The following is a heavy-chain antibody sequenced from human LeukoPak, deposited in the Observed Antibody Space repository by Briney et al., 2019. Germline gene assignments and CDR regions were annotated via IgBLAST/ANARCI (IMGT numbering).Heavy chain of an antibody. CDR3: AKDTSIGRYFTNSVCSPFDY. J-gene: IGHJ4*02. CDR2: ISDTGATT. Sequence: GGSLRLSCAGSGFTFSSYAMIWVRQAPGKGLEWVSAISDTGATTYDADSVKGRFTISRDNSRSTLYLQMNSLRAEDTALYYCAKDTSIGRYFTNSVCSPFDYWGQGTLVTVSS. V-gene: IGHV3-23*01. D-gene: IGHD2-8*01. CDR1: GFTFSSYA.